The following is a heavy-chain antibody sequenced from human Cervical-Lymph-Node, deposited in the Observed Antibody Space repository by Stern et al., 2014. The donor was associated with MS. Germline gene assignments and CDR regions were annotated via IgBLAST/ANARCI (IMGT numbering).Heavy chain of an antibody. CDR3: VRERSSRGFDY. D-gene: IGHD5/OR15-5a*01. CDR1: GVTFTSYA. Sequence: VQLVESGGGVVQPGRSLRVSCATAGVTFTSYAMDWVRQAPGQGLERVAVITYDGNTKYYADSVKGRFTISRDNSKNPLFLQMSSLRPEDTAVYYCVRERSSRGFDYWGQGSLVTVSS. V-gene: IGHV3-30-3*01. CDR2: ITYDGNTK. J-gene: IGHJ4*02.